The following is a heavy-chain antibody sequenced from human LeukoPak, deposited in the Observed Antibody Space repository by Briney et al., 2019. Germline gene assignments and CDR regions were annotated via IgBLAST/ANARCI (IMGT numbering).Heavy chain of an antibody. CDR3: ARDPPALFYFDY. Sequence: GASVKVSCKASGYTFTSNAVSWVRQAPGQGLEWMGWVCGYNGNTNYAQKFQGRVTMTTDTFTSTAYMELTSLRSDDTAVYYCARDPPALFYFDYWGQGTLVTVSS. CDR1: GYTFTSNA. V-gene: IGHV1-18*01. J-gene: IGHJ4*02. CDR2: VCGYNGNT.